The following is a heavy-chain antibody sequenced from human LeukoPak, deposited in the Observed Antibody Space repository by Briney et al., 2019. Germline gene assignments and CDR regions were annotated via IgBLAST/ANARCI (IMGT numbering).Heavy chain of an antibody. J-gene: IGHJ3*02. CDR1: GYTFTGYY. V-gene: IGHV1-2*02. CDR3: ARVSGYGDYAFDI. Sequence: APVKVSCKASGYTFTGYYMHWVRQAPGQGLEWMGWINPNSGGTNYAQKFQGRVTMTRDTSISTAYMELSRLRSDDTAVYYCARVSGYGDYAFDIWGQGTMVTVSS. D-gene: IGHD4-17*01. CDR2: INPNSGGT.